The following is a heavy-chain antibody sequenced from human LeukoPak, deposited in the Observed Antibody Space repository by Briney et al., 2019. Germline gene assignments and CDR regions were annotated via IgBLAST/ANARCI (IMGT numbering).Heavy chain of an antibody. CDR2: IYYSGST. J-gene: IGHJ4*02. CDR1: GGSISSSSYY. CDR3: AAIRSSSWLPFDY. Sequence: PSETLSLTCTVSGGSISSSSYYWGWIRQPPGKGLEWIGSIYYSGSTYYNPSLKSRVTISVDTSKNQFSLKLSSVTAADTAVYYCAAIRSSSWLPFDYWGQGTLVTVSS. V-gene: IGHV4-39*07. D-gene: IGHD6-13*01.